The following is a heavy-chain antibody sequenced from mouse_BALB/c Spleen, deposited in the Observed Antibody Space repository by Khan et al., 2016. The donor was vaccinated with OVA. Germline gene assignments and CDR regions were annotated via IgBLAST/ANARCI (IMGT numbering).Heavy chain of an antibody. CDR1: GFTFSDYG. D-gene: IGHD1-2*01. CDR3: ARGGGTAPFAY. V-gene: IGHV5-15*02. J-gene: IGHJ3*01. Sequence: EVELVESGGGLVQPGGSRKLSCAASGFTFSDYGMAWVRQAPGKGPEWVAFISGWAYTIYYADTVTGRFTISRENAKHTLYLEMSSRGSEDTAIYYCARGGGTAPFAYWGLGTLVTVSA. CDR2: ISGWAYTI.